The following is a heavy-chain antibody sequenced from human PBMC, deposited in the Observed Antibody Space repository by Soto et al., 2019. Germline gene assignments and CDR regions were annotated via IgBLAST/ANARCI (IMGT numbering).Heavy chain of an antibody. D-gene: IGHD2-8*01. CDR1: GYSFSSYW. V-gene: IGHV5-51*01. CDR3: ARLLMGGHWYFDL. CDR2: IYPGDSDT. J-gene: IGHJ2*01. Sequence: PGESLKISCKGSGYSFSSYWIGWVRQMPGKGLEWMGIIYPGDSDTTYNPSFQGQVTISADKSISTAYLQWSSLKASDTAMYYCARLLMGGHWYFDLWGRGTLVTVSS.